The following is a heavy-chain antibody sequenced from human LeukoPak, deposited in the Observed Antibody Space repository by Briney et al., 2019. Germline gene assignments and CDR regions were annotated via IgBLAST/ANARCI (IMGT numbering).Heavy chain of an antibody. J-gene: IGHJ6*03. Sequence: PSETLSLTCTVSGGSISSYYWSWIRQPPGKGLEWIGYIYYSGSTNYNPSLKSRVTISVDTSKNQFSLKLSSVTAADTAVYYCARGAYPSGYYMDVWVKGATVTVSS. CDR3: ARGAYPSGYYMDV. V-gene: IGHV4-59*01. CDR1: GGSISSYY. CDR2: IYYSGST.